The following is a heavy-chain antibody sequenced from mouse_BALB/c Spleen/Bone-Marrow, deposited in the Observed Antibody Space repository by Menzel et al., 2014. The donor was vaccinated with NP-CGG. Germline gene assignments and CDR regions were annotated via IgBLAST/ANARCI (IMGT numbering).Heavy chain of an antibody. Sequence: EVKLVESGGGLVQPGGSLKLSCAASGFDFSRFWMSWVRQAPGKGLGWIGEINPDSSTINYTPSLEDKFIISRDNAKNTLYLQMSKVRSEDTALYYCARLNYYGNLFVWGAGTTVTVSS. J-gene: IGHJ1*01. V-gene: IGHV4-1*02. CDR2: INPDSSTI. CDR1: GFDFSRFW. CDR3: ARLNYYGNLFV. D-gene: IGHD1-1*01.